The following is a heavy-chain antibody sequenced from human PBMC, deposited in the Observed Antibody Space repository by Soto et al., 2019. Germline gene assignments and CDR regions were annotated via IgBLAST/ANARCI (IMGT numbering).Heavy chain of an antibody. CDR2: INPSGGST. V-gene: IGHV1-46*01. CDR1: GYTFTSYY. Sequence: ASVKVSCKASGYTFTSYYMHWVRQAPGQGPEWMGIINPSGGSTSYAQKFQGRVTMTRDTSTSTVYMELSSLRSEDTAVYYCARDRGVVVVTAIRNYYYGMDVWRQGTTVTVSS. CDR3: ARDRGVVVVTAIRNYYYGMDV. J-gene: IGHJ6*02. D-gene: IGHD2-21*02.